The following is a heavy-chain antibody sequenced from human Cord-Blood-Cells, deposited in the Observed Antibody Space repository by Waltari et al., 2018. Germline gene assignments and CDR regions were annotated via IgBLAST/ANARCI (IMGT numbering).Heavy chain of an antibody. D-gene: IGHD1-1*01. V-gene: IGHV1-3*01. CDR1: GYTFTSYA. J-gene: IGHJ2*01. Sequence: QVQLVQSGAEVKKPGASVKVSCKASGYTFTSYAMHWVRQAPGQRLEWMGWINAGKCNTKYSRRFQGRVTITRDTSASTAYMELSSLRAEDTAVYYCARVPPTDDWYFDLWGRGTLVTVSS. CDR3: ARVPPTDDWYFDL. CDR2: INAGKCNT.